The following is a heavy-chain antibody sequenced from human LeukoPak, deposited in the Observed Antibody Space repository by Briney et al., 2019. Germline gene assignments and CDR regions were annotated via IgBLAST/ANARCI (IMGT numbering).Heavy chain of an antibody. CDR3: ATNYDFWSGYYSGFDY. Sequence: GGSLRLSCAASGFTFSSYAMSWVRQAPGKGLEWVSAISDSGGSTYYADSVKGRFTISRDNSKNTLYLQMNSLRAEDTAVYYCATNYDFWSGYYSGFDYWGQGTLVTVSS. CDR1: GFTFSSYA. J-gene: IGHJ4*02. V-gene: IGHV3-23*01. D-gene: IGHD3-3*01. CDR2: ISDSGGST.